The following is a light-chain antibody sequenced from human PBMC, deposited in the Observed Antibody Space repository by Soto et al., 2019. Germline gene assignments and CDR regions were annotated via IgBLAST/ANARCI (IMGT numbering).Light chain of an antibody. CDR2: SAS. J-gene: IGKJ5*01. Sequence: DIQVTQKPPSMASSVGDIVTITFRASQDIGNWMTWYQQKPGKAPKLLIYSASTLVRGVPSRFSGSGSGTEFTLTISGLQPEDSLTYYSQLATSLPISSAQGTRPEIK. CDR1: QDIGNW. CDR3: QLATSLPIS. V-gene: IGKV1-12*01.